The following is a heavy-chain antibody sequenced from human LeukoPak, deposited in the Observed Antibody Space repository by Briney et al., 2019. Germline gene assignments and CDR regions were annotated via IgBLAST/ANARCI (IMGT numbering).Heavy chain of an antibody. J-gene: IGHJ4*02. CDR3: ARGSQSTWGFFAY. CDR1: GFTFSNYG. CDR2: IWYDGSNE. V-gene: IGHV3-33*01. D-gene: IGHD1-1*01. Sequence: SGGSLRLSCAASGFTFSNYGMHWVRQAPGKGLQWVVVIWYDGSNEYYTGSVKGRFTISRDNAHNTLYLQMNSLRAEDTAVYYCARGSQSTWGFFAYWGQGTRVTVSS.